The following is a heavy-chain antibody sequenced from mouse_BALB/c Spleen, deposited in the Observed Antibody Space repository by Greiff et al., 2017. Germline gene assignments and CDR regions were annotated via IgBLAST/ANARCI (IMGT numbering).Heavy chain of an antibody. CDR2: ISYDGSN. D-gene: IGHD1-1*01. J-gene: IGHJ4*01. Sequence: EVQLQESGPGLVKPSQSLSLTCSVTGYSITSGYYWNWIRQFPGNKLEWMGYISYDGSNNYNPSLKNRISITRDTSKNQFFLKLNSVTTEDTATYYCASSAGYGSSYGAMDYWGQGTSVTVSS. CDR3: ASSAGYGSSYGAMDY. CDR1: GYSITSGYY. V-gene: IGHV3-6*02.